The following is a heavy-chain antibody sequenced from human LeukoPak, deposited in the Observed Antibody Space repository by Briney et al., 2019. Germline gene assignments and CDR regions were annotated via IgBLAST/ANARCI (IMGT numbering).Heavy chain of an antibody. J-gene: IGHJ6*04. CDR2: MNPNSGNT. Sequence: ASVKVSCKASGYTLTSYDINWVRQATGQGLEWMGWMNPNSGNTGYAQKFQGRVTITRNTSISTAYMELSSLRSEDTAVYYCAMQSNYEGMDVWGKGTTVTVSS. CDR1: GYTLTSYD. V-gene: IGHV1-8*03. CDR3: AMQSNYEGMDV.